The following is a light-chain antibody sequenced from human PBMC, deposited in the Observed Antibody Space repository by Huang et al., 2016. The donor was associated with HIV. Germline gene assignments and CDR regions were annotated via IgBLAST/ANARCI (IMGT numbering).Light chain of an antibody. V-gene: IGKV1D-12*01. CDR1: QGIGSW. Sequence: DIQMTQSPSSVSASVGDRVTITCRTSQGIGSWLAWYQQKPGKAPKLLNYAAVNWQSGVPSRFSGSGSGTDFTLTISGLQPEDFATYYCQQANSFPLFTFGPGTKVEIK. J-gene: IGKJ3*01. CDR2: AAV. CDR3: QQANSFPLFT.